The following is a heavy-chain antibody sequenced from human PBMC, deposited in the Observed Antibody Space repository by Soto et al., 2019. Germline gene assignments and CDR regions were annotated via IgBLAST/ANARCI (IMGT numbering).Heavy chain of an antibody. V-gene: IGHV1-2*02. CDR3: ARNMDYYYGPGSGNGHGF. D-gene: IGHD3-10*01. J-gene: IGHJ6*01. CDR1: GYTFTSYY. CDR2: INPKFGDT. Sequence: QVQLVQSGAEMKEPGDSVRVSCEASGYTFTSYYIHWVRQAPGQGLEWMGWINPKFGDTTYAQDFQGRVSMTRDMSTSTVYMEFSRLTSDDTAIYYCARNMDYYYGPGSGNGHGFWGQGTPVTVFS.